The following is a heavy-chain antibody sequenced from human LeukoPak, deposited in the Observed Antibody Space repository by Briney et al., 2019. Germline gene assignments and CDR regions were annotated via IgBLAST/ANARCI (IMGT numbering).Heavy chain of an antibody. CDR1: GYSISSGYY. V-gene: IGHV4-38-2*01. J-gene: IGHJ4*02. Sequence: SETLSLTCAVSGYSISSGYYWGWIRQPPGKGLEWIGSIYHSGSTYYNPSLKSRVTISVDTSNNQFSLKLSSVTAADTAVYYCATIDTAMVSFDYWGQGTLVTVSS. CDR2: IYHSGST. CDR3: ATIDTAMVSFDY. D-gene: IGHD5-18*01.